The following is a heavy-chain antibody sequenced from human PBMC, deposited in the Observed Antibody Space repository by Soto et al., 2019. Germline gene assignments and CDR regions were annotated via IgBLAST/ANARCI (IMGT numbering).Heavy chain of an antibody. Sequence: EVQLLESGGGVVQPGGSLRLSCAASGFTFSAYAMSWVRQAPGKGLEWVSVISGSGGATYYADSVKGRFTISRDNSKNTLYLQMNGLRAEDTGVYYCARQEYSTTWYLDYWGQGTLVTVSS. CDR1: GFTFSAYA. V-gene: IGHV3-23*01. J-gene: IGHJ4*02. CDR3: ARQEYSTTWYLDY. CDR2: ISGSGGAT. D-gene: IGHD6-13*01.